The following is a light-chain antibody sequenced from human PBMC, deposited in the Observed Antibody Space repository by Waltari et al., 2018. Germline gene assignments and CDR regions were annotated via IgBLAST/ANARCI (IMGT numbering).Light chain of an antibody. Sequence: EIVLTQSPATLSLSPGERAPLSCRAGQSVSSYLAWYQQKPGQAPRLLIYDASNRATGIPARFSGSGSGTDFTLTISSLEPEDFAVYYCQQRSTWTFGQGTKVEIK. J-gene: IGKJ1*01. CDR2: DAS. CDR1: QSVSSY. CDR3: QQRSTWT. V-gene: IGKV3-11*01.